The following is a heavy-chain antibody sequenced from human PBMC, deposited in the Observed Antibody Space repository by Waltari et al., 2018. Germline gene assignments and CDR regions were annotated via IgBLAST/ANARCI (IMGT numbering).Heavy chain of an antibody. CDR2: TYYRSKWYN. CDR1: GDSVSGKSAT. Sequence: QVQLQQSGPGLVKPSQTLSLTCAISGDSVSGKSATWYWIRQSPSRGLEWMGKTYYRSKWYNDYAVSVKSRIIINPDTSKNHFSLHLNSVTPEDTAVYYCARGGVSYYDILTGYFDDSYGMDVWGQGTTVTVSS. D-gene: IGHD3-9*01. J-gene: IGHJ6*02. V-gene: IGHV6-1*01. CDR3: ARGGVSYYDILTGYFDDSYGMDV.